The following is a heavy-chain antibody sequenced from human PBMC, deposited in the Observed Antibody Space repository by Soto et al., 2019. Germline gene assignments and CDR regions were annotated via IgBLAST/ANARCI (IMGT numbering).Heavy chain of an antibody. Sequence: SETLPLTCTIFGGSISSGGYYWSWIRQHPGKGLEWIGYIYYSGSTDYSPSLKSRVTISVGTSKNQFSLNLRSVTAADTAAYYGARVVRSEYYGMDVWGQGTRVT. J-gene: IGHJ6*01. CDR2: IYYSGST. CDR1: GGSISSGGYY. CDR3: ARVVRSEYYGMDV. V-gene: IGHV4-31*03.